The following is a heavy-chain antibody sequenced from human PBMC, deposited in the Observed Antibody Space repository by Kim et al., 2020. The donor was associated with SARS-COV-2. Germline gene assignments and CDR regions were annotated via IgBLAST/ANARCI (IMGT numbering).Heavy chain of an antibody. D-gene: IGHD1-7*01. CDR3: ARAQLELPLYYYYGMDV. V-gene: IGHV4-4*02. CDR1: GGSISSGNW. Sequence: SETLSLTCAVSGGSISSGNWWSWVRQPPGKGLEWIGEIYHSGSTNYNPSLKSRVTISVDKSKNQFSLKLSSVTAADTAVYYCARAQLELPLYYYYGMDVWGPGTTVTVSS. J-gene: IGHJ6*02. CDR2: IYHSGST.